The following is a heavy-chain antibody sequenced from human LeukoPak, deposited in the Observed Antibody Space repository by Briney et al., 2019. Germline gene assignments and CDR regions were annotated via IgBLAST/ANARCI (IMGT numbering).Heavy chain of an antibody. Sequence: GGSLRLSCAVSGFTFKDYWMHWVRQVPGKGLVWVSCMNTDGSDRKYAGSVEGGFTISRDSANNRLYLVMNSLRVEDTAVYYCARGLLPGVGMGDYWGQGTLVTVSS. J-gene: IGHJ4*02. CDR3: ARGLLPGVGMGDY. CDR2: MNTDGSDR. V-gene: IGHV3-74*03. D-gene: IGHD6-13*01. CDR1: GFTFKDYW.